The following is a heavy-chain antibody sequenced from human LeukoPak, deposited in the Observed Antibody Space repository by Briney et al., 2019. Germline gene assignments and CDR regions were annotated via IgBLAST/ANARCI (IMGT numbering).Heavy chain of an antibody. Sequence: SETLSLTCTVSGGSISSYYWSWIRQPAGKGLEWIGRIYTSGSTNYNPSPKSRVTMSVDTSKNQFSLKLSSVTAADTAVYYCARDHYYGSGSYSGFDYWGQGTLVTVSS. CDR1: GGSISSYY. V-gene: IGHV4-4*07. CDR2: IYTSGST. J-gene: IGHJ4*02. D-gene: IGHD3-10*01. CDR3: ARDHYYGSGSYSGFDY.